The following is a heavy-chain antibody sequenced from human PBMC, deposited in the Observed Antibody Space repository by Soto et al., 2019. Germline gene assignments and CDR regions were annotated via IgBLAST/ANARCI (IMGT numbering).Heavy chain of an antibody. CDR3: VKSLAVAGQYYFDY. J-gene: IGHJ4*02. CDR2: ISSNGGST. V-gene: IGHV3-64D*08. CDR1: GFTFSSYA. Sequence: PGGSLRLSCSASGFTFSSYAMHWVRQAPGKGLEYVSAISSNGGSTYYADSVKGRFTISRDNSKNTLYLQMSSLRAEDTAVYYCVKSLAVAGQYYFDYWGQGTLVTVSS. D-gene: IGHD6-19*01.